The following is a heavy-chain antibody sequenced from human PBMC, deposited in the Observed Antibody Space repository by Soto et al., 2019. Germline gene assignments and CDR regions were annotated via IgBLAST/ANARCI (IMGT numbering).Heavy chain of an antibody. D-gene: IGHD3-9*01. CDR2: ISSSSSTI. CDR3: ARRVGFDWLLSSSFNYLDY. Sequence: TGGSLRLSCAASGFTCSSYSPNWFRQAPGKGLEWVSYISSSSSTIYYADSVKGRFTISRDNAKNSLYLQMNSLRAEDTAVYYCARRVGFDWLLSSSFNYLDYWGQGTLVTVSS. J-gene: IGHJ4*02. CDR1: GFTCSSYS. V-gene: IGHV3-48*01.